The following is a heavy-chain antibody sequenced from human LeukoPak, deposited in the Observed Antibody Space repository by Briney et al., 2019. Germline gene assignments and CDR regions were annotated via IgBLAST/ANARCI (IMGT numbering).Heavy chain of an antibody. CDR2: INHSGYT. CDR1: GVPFSNYY. D-gene: IGHD6-19*01. Sequence: SETLSLTCAVSGVPFSNYYWSWVRQSPTKGLEWIGEINHSGYTNYNPSLKSRVTISTDTSKNQFSLMLTSVTAADTAVYYCTRAVAGHPDWGQGTLVTVSS. J-gene: IGHJ4*02. V-gene: IGHV4-34*01. CDR3: TRAVAGHPD.